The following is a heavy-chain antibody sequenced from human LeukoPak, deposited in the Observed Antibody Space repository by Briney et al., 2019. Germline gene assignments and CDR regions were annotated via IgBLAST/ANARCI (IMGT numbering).Heavy chain of an antibody. J-gene: IGHJ6*02. CDR2: INPNSGST. CDR1: RYTFSEFH. D-gene: IGHD2-15*01. V-gene: IGHV1-2*02. Sequence: GASVTVSCTASRYTFSEFHIQWVRQAPGQGLEWLGWINPNSGSTHYAQQFQGRVTMTRDTSISTAYMELSRLTSDDTAVYYCARPYCSGGSCYYFGMDVWGQGTTVTVS. CDR3: ARPYCSGGSCYYFGMDV.